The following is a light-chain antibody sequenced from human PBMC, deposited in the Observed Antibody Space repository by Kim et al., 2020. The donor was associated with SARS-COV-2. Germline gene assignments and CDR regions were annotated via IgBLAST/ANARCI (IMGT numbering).Light chain of an antibody. V-gene: IGKV1-39*01. CDR2: RTS. Sequence: AAIGDRVTTTYRASQSVSGWLNWYKQKPGKAPHLLIYRTSTLQTGVPPRFSGSASGTDFTLTINTLQPEDFATYYCQQSYNFPRTFGQGTKVDIK. J-gene: IGKJ1*01. CDR1: QSVSGW. CDR3: QQSYNFPRT.